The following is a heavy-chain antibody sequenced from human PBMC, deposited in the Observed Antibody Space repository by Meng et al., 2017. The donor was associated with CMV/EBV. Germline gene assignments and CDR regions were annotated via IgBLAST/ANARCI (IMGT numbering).Heavy chain of an antibody. CDR1: GFTFGAYA. D-gene: IGHD6-19*01. CDR2: IRSKAYGGTT. CDR3: TTGIAVAGSFYYYGMDV. J-gene: IGHJ6*02. V-gene: IGHV3-49*04. Sequence: GGSLRLSCTASGFTFGAYAMSWVRQAPGKGLEWVGFIRSKAYGGTTEYAASVKGRFTISRDDSKSIAYLQMNSLKTEDTAVYYCTTGIAVAGSFYYYGMDVWGQGTTVTVSS.